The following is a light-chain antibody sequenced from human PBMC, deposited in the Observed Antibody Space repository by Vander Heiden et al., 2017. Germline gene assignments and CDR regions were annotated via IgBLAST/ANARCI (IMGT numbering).Light chain of an antibody. CDR1: QSVLYSSTQKNY. CDR2: WAY. CDR3: REYYRETRT. J-gene: IGKJ1*01. V-gene: IGKV4-1*01. Sequence: DIVMTQSPDSLAVSLGERATSNCKSRQSVLYSSTQKNYLARSLKKPGQPPKLRICWAYHPESAVVHDRCSGRCAGKDFLPKSSKEDDDEVVNYYREYYRETRTFGQGTKVEIK.